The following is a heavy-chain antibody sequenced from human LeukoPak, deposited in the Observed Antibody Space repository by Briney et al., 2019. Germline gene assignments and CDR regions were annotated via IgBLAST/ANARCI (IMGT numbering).Heavy chain of an antibody. D-gene: IGHD6-25*01. J-gene: IGHJ4*02. V-gene: IGHV3-33*01. CDR3: ARDRGRRVDY. Sequence: GGSLRLSCAASGFTFSSYGMHWVRQAPGKGLEWVAGIWYDGSNKYYADSVKGRFTISKDNSKNTLYLQMNSLRAEDTAVYYCARDRGRRVDYWGQGTLVTVSS. CDR1: GFTFSSYG. CDR2: IWYDGSNK.